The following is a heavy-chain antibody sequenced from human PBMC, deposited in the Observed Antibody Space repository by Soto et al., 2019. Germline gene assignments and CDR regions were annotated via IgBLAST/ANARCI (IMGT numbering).Heavy chain of an antibody. D-gene: IGHD2-2*01. CDR2: INPDAGAT. Sequence: ASVKVSCKASAYSFTTYHIHWVRQAPGQGLEWMGLINPDAGATNYAQRFQGRLRLTRDTSTSTVYMELRSLRFDDTAMYYCARGDIVLVPASEGNWFDPWGQGTLVTVSS. J-gene: IGHJ5*02. CDR1: AYSFTTYH. CDR3: ARGDIVLVPASEGNWFDP. V-gene: IGHV1-46*01.